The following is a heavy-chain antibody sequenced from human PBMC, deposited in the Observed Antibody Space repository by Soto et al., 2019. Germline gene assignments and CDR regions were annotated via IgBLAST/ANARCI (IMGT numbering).Heavy chain of an antibody. V-gene: IGHV4-30-4*01. CDR3: ARVVVVPAALVYYFDY. J-gene: IGHJ4*02. D-gene: IGHD2-2*01. CDR2: IYYSGST. Sequence: LSLTCTVSGGSIISGDYYWSWIRQPPGKGLEWIGYIYYSGSTYYNPSLKSRVTISVDTSKNQFSLKLSSVTAADTAVYYCARVVVVPAALVYYFDYWGQGTLVTVSS. CDR1: GGSIISGDYY.